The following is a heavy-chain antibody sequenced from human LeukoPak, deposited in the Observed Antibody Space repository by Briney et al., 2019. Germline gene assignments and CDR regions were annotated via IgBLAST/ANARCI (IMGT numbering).Heavy chain of an antibody. V-gene: IGHV3-23*01. CDR3: VRDPNWGSGN. J-gene: IGHJ4*02. CDR2: ISIPGTTT. Sequence: GGSLRLSCAASGFTFSNYAMISVRQAPGKGLEWVSIISIPGTTTYYADSVKGRFTISKDNSKNTLYLQMNSLRAEDTAVYYCVRDPNWGSGNWGQGTLVTVSS. D-gene: IGHD7-27*01. CDR1: GFTFSNYA.